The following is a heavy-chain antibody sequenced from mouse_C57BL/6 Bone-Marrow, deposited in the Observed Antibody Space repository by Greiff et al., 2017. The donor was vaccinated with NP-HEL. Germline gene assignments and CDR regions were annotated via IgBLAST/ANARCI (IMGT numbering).Heavy chain of an antibody. CDR3: TTCGYAY. Sequence: EVKLVESGAELVRPGASVKLSCTASGFNIKDDYMHWVKQRPEQGLEWIGWIDPENGDTEYASKFQGKATITADTSSNTAYLQLSSLTSKDTAVYYCTTCGYAYWGQGTSVTVSS. J-gene: IGHJ4*01. CDR2: IDPENGDT. V-gene: IGHV14-4*01. D-gene: IGHD1-2*01. CDR1: GFNIKDDY.